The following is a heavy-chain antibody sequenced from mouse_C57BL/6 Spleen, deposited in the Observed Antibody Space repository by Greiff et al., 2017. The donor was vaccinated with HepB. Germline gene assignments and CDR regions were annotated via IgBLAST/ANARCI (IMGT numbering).Heavy chain of an antibody. D-gene: IGHD2-4*01. J-gene: IGHJ4*01. CDR3: ARAYDYSYAMDY. CDR1: GYSITSGYY. V-gene: IGHV3-6*01. CDR2: ISYDGSN. Sequence: EVKLMESGPGLVKPSQSLSLTCSVTGYSITSGYYWNWIRQFPGNKLEWMGYISYDGSNNYNPSLKNRISITRDTSKNQFFLKLNSVTTEDTATYYCARAYDYSYAMDYWGQGTSVTVSS.